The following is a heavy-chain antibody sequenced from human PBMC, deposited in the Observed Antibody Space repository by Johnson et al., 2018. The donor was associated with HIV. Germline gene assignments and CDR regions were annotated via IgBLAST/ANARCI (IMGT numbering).Heavy chain of an antibody. CDR1: GFTFSSYG. V-gene: IGHV3-33*06. J-gene: IGHJ3*01. CDR2: TYYEGINK. CDR3: AKIMSKWSVDDDAFDV. D-gene: IGHD2-15*01. Sequence: QMQLVESGGGVVQPGRSLKLSCAASGFTFSSYGMHWVRQAPGKGLEWMALTYYEGINKYYADSVKGRFTISRDNTKNTLYLQMNSLRAEDTAVYYCAKIMSKWSVDDDAFDVWGQGTMVTVSS.